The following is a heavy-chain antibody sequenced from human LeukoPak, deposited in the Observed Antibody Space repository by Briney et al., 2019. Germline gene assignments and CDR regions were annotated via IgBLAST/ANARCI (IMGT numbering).Heavy chain of an antibody. CDR2: ISGSGGST. V-gene: IGHV3-23*01. CDR3: ARADDYSNYGYYYYYMDV. CDR1: GFTFSSYA. Sequence: GGSLRLSCAASGFTFSSYAMSWVRQAPGKRLEWVSAISGSGGSTYYADSVKGRFTISRDNSKNTLYLQMNSLRAEDTAVYYCARADDYSNYGYYYYYMDVWGKGTTVTVSS. D-gene: IGHD4-11*01. J-gene: IGHJ6*03.